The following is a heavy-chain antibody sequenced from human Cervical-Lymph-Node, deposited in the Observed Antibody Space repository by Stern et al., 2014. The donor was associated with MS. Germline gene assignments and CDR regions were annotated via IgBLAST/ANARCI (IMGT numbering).Heavy chain of an antibody. CDR1: GFIFSNYA. Sequence: VQLVESGGGVVQPGRSLRLSCAASGFIFSNYAMHWVRQAPGKGLDWVAFVSNEGSKQFYADSVKGRFTISRDNANNTLYPQMNSLRPEDTAVYYCGRDTCRGGGCYFRYWGQGFLITVSS. D-gene: IGHD2-15*01. CDR2: VSNEGSKQ. V-gene: IGHV3-30-3*01. J-gene: IGHJ4*02. CDR3: GRDTCRGGGCYFRY.